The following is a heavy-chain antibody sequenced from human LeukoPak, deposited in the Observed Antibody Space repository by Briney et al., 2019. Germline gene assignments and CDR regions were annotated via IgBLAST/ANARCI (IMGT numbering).Heavy chain of an antibody. CDR2: FYSGGTT. Sequence: GGSLRLSCAASGFTVSSNYMSWVRQAPGKGLEWVSAFYSGGTTYYADSVRGRFTISRDNSKNTLFLQMNSLRAEDTAVYYCATNSGWNYFDYWGQGTLVTVSS. V-gene: IGHV3-53*01. CDR3: ATNSGWNYFDY. J-gene: IGHJ4*02. D-gene: IGHD5-12*01. CDR1: GFTVSSNY.